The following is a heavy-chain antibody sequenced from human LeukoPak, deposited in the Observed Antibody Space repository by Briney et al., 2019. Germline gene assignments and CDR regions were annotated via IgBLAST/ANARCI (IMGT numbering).Heavy chain of an antibody. CDR1: GYTFTSYD. J-gene: IGHJ5*02. CDR3: SRNTEVNWFDP. Sequence: ASVKVSCKASGYTFTSYDINWVRQAHGQGLEWMGWMNPNSGNTGYAQKFQGKVTMTRNTSISTAYLELRSLRSEDKAMYYYSRNTEVNWFDPWGQGTLVTVSS. CDR2: MNPNSGNT. V-gene: IGHV1-8*01.